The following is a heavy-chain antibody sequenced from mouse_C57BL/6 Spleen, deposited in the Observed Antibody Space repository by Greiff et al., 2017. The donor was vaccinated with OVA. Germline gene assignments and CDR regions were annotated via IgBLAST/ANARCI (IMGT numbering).Heavy chain of an antibody. CDR1: GFTFSDYG. CDR3: ARDYGSSQYYFDY. Sequence: DVKLVESGGGLVKPGGSLTLSCAASGFTFSDYGMHWVRQAPEKGLEWVAYISSGSSTIYYADTVKGRFTIARDNAKNTLFLQMTSLRSEDTAMYYCARDYGSSQYYFDYWGQGTTLTVSS. CDR2: ISSGSSTI. J-gene: IGHJ2*01. D-gene: IGHD1-1*01. V-gene: IGHV5-17*01.